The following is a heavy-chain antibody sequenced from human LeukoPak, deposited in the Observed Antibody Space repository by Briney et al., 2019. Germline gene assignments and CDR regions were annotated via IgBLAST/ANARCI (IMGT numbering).Heavy chain of an antibody. CDR2: IYHSGST. J-gene: IGHJ3*01. CDR1: GYSISSGYY. D-gene: IGHD4-11*01. CDR3: ARDLSSSSNYVDGTFDF. Sequence: PSETLSLTCTVSGYSISSGYYWGWIRQPPGKGLEWIGSIYHSGSTYCNPSLKSRVTISLGTSKNQFSLKLSSVTAADTAVYYCARDLSSSSNYVDGTFDFWGQGTLVTVSS. V-gene: IGHV4-38-2*02.